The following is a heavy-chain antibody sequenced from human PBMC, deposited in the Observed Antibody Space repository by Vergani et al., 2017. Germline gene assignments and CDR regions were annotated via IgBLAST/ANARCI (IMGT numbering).Heavy chain of an antibody. D-gene: IGHD3-3*01. CDR2: IIPLYGST. CDR1: GVPFSNAG. J-gene: IGHJ4*02. Sequence: QVQLVQSGAELKKPGSSVKLSCKASGVPFSNAGYSWIRQAPGQGLEWMGRIIPLYGSTDYTHTFQGRLTISADELSNTVDMELGSLTSEDTAVYFCAREETASGDYYFENWVQGTPVTVS. V-gene: IGHV1-69*15. CDR3: AREETASGDYYFEN.